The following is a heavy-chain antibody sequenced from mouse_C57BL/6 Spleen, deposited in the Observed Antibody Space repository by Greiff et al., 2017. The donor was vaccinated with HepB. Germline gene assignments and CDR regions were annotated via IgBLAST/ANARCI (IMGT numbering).Heavy chain of an antibody. J-gene: IGHJ4*01. CDR3: ARRGLRGYAMDY. D-gene: IGHD2-4*01. CDR2: IWSGGST. CDR1: GFSLTSYG. Sequence: VKLVESGPGLVQPSQSLSITCTVSGFSLTSYGVHWVRQSPGKGLEWLGVIWSGGSTDYNAAFISRLSISKYNSKSQVFFKMNSLQADDTAIYYCARRGLRGYAMDYWGQGTSVTVSS. V-gene: IGHV2-2*01.